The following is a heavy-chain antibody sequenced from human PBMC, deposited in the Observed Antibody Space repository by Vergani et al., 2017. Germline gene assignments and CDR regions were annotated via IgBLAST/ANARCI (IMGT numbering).Heavy chain of an antibody. D-gene: IGHD4-23*01. J-gene: IGHJ6*03. V-gene: IGHV3-30*18. Sequence: QVQLVESGGGVVQPGRSLRLSCAASGFTFSSYGMHWVRQAPGKGLEWVAVISYDGSNKYYADSVKGRFTISRDNSKNTLYLQMNSLRAEDTAVYYCAKLMAYGGNILYYYYYMDVWGKGTTVTVSS. CDR2: ISYDGSNK. CDR3: AKLMAYGGNILYYYYYMDV. CDR1: GFTFSSYG.